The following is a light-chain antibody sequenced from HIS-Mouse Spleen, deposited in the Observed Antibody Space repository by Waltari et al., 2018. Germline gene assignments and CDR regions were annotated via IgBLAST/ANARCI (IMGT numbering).Light chain of an antibody. CDR1: SGHSSYA. J-gene: IGLJ2*01. CDR3: QTWGTGNVV. CDR2: LNSDGSH. Sequence: QLVLTQSPSASASLGASVKLTCTLSSGHSSYATAWHQQQPEKGPRYLMKLNSDGSHSKGDGIPDRFSGSSSGAERYLTISSLQSEDEADYYCQTWGTGNVVFGGGTKLTVL. V-gene: IGLV4-69*01.